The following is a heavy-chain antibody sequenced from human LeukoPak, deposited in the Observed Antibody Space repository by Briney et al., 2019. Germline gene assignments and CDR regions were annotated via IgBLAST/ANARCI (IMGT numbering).Heavy chain of an antibody. CDR3: ARGGSQRYFDY. V-gene: IGHV3-7*01. CDR2: IKEDGNEK. J-gene: IGHJ4*02. CDR1: GFTFSSYW. Sequence: PGGSLRLSCTASGFTFSSYWMSRVRQAPGKGLEWVANIKEDGNEKYSVDSMKGRFTISRDNAKNSLYLQMNSLRAEDTAVYYCARGGSQRYFDYWGQGTLVTVSS. D-gene: IGHD3-16*01.